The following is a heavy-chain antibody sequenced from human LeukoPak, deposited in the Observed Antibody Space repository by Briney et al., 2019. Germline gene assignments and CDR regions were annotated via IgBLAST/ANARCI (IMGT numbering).Heavy chain of an antibody. J-gene: IGHJ4*02. Sequence: PGGPLRLSCAASGFSVSDNYMSWFRQAPGKGLEWLSVIDSGGSAIYAHSVRGRFTISRDSSKNTLHLQMDSLTIEDSALYYCARDHVVASGVVAYWGQGTLVTVSS. CDR3: ARDHVVASGVVAY. CDR2: IDSGGSA. CDR1: GFSVSDNY. D-gene: IGHD2-15*01. V-gene: IGHV3-53*01.